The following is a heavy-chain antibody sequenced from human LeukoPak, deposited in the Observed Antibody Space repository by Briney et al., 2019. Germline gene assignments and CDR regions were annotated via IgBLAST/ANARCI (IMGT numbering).Heavy chain of an antibody. D-gene: IGHD5-18*01. Sequence: PGRSLRLSCVTSGFTFGDYTMHWVRQVPGKGLEWLSGITWDGGNIAYADSVKGRFTISRDNAKSSLYLQMNSLRNEDMAFYFCAKGYTFHGAAHDSGYFDYWGQGTLVTVSS. CDR1: GFTFGDYT. V-gene: IGHV3-9*03. CDR2: ITWDGGNI. CDR3: AKGYTFHGAAHDSGYFDY. J-gene: IGHJ4*02.